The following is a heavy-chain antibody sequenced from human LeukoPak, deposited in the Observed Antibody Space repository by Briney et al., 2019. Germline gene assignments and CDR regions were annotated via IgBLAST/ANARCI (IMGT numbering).Heavy chain of an antibody. Sequence: PGGSLRLSCTTSGFNFRAYWMAWVRQAPGKGLEWVANIHQHGSKENYVDSVKGRFTISRDNSKNTLYLQMNSLRAEDTAVYYCARDLINIRRIAAAGTAFYFDYWGQGTLVTVSS. V-gene: IGHV3-7*01. CDR2: IHQHGSKE. J-gene: IGHJ4*02. CDR3: ARDLINIRRIAAAGTAFYFDY. CDR1: GFNFRAYW. D-gene: IGHD6-13*01.